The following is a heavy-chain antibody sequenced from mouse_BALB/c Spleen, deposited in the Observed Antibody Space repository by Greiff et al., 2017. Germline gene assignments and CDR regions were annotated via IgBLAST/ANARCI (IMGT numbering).Heavy chain of an antibody. CDR3: ARLYYGSSYRYFDV. CDR1: GFTFSSFG. J-gene: IGHJ1*01. CDR2: ISSGSSTI. V-gene: IGHV5-17*02. D-gene: IGHD1-1*01. Sequence: EVQLVESGGGLVQPGGSRKLSCAASGFTFSSFGMHWVRQAPEKGLEWVAYISSGSSTIYYADTVKGRFTISRDNPKNTLFLQMTSLRSEDTAMYYCARLYYGSSYRYFDVWGAGTTVTVSS.